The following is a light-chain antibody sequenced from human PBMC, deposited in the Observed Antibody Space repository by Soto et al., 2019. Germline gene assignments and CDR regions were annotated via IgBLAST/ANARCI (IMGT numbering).Light chain of an antibody. V-gene: IGLV2-14*01. CDR2: EVS. CDR3: CSYTSSDTYV. Sequence: QSALTQPASVSVSPGQSIIISCTGTSSDVGLYDYVSWYQQYPGKAPKLIIYEVSNRPSGISNRFSGSKSGHTASLTISRLQSEDEADYYCCSYTSSDTYVFGTGTKVTVL. J-gene: IGLJ1*01. CDR1: SSDVGLYDY.